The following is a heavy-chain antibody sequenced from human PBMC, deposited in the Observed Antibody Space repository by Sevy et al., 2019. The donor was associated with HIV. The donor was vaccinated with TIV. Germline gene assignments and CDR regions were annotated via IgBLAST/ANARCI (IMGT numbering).Heavy chain of an antibody. V-gene: IGHV5-51*01. J-gene: IGHJ4*02. Sequence: GESLKISCKGSGYSFTSHWIGWVRHMPGKGLEWMGIIFPDDSETRYSPSFQGQVTFSADKSINTAYLQLGSRKASDTAVYYCATSRSGYFVSSGYYIYWGQGTLVTVSS. CDR3: ATSRSGYFVSSGYYIY. D-gene: IGHD3-22*01. CDR1: GYSFTSHW. CDR2: IFPDDSET.